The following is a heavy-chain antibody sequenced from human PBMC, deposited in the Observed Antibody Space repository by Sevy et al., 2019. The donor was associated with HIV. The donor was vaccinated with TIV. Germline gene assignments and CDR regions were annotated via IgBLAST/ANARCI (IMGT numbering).Heavy chain of an antibody. V-gene: IGHV3-23*01. CDR3: AKDFYGSGSYYTTDY. CDR2: ISGSGGTT. D-gene: IGHD3-10*01. CDR1: GFAFSSYA. Sequence: GGSLRLSCAASGFAFSSYAMTWFRQAPGRGLEWVSSISGSGGTTYYADSVKGRFTISRVNSKNTVYLQMNSLRAEDTALYYCAKDFYGSGSYYTTDYWGQGTLVTVSS. J-gene: IGHJ4*01.